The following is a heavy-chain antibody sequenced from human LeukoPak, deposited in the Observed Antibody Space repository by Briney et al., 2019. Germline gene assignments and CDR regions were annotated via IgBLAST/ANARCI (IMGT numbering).Heavy chain of an antibody. CDR1: GGSISSGGYY. Sequence: SQTLSLTCTVSGGSISSGGYYWSWIRQHPGKGLEWIGYIYYSGSTYYNPSLKSRVTISVDTSKNQLSLKLSSVTAADTAVYYCARGGFTDPADAFDIWGQGTMVTVSS. D-gene: IGHD3-10*01. CDR3: ARGGFTDPADAFDI. V-gene: IGHV4-31*03. J-gene: IGHJ3*02. CDR2: IYYSGST.